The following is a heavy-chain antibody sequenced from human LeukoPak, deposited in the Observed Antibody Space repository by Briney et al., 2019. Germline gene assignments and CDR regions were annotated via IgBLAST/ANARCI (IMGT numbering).Heavy chain of an antibody. V-gene: IGHV3-30*02. D-gene: IGHD2-2*01. CDR2: IRYDGSNK. J-gene: IGHJ6*03. Sequence: GGSLRLSCAASGFTFSSYGMHWVRQAPGKGLEWVAFIRYDGSNKYYADSVKGRFTISRDNSKNTLYLQMNSLRAEDTAVYYCAKDYVGARYCSSTSCPQYYYMDVWGKGTTVTVSS. CDR1: GFTFSSYG. CDR3: AKDYVGARYCSSTSCPQYYYMDV.